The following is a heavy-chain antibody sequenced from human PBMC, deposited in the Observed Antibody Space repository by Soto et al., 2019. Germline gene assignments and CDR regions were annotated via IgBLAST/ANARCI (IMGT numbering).Heavy chain of an antibody. V-gene: IGHV3-9*01. CDR2: ISWNSGSI. CDR1: GFTFDDYA. D-gene: IGHD6-6*01. CDR3: AKAPSSPGLFQH. J-gene: IGHJ1*01. Sequence: GGSLRLSCAASGFTFDDYAMHWVRQAPGKGLEWVSGISWNSGSIGYADSVKGRFTISRDNAKNSLYLQMNSLRAEDTALYYCAKAPSSPGLFQHWGQGTLVTVSS.